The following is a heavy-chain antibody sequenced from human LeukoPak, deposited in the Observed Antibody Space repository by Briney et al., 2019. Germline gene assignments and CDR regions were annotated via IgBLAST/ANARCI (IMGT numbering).Heavy chain of an antibody. V-gene: IGHV4-38-2*02. D-gene: IGHD3-22*01. CDR2: LFYRGST. CDR3: ARETRNYYDSNGYYSIDY. CDR1: GYSISSGYY. J-gene: IGHJ4*02. Sequence: SETLSLTCTVSGYSISSGYYWAWIRQPPGQGLEGIGNLFYRGSTSYNPSLKSRVTILVDTSKNQFSLKLSSVTAADTAVYYCARETRNYYDSNGYYSIDYWGQGTLVTVSS.